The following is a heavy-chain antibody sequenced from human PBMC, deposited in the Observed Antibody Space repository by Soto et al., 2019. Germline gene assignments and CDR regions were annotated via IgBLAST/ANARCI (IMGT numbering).Heavy chain of an antibody. J-gene: IGHJ4*02. V-gene: IGHV1-18*01. CDR3: ARVLSGDPFDS. CDR2: VNPDNHNT. CDR1: GYRFPSFG. Sequence: QVQLVQSGPEVKKPGASVKVSCEVSGYRFPSFGINWVRQAPGQGLEWVGWVNPDNHNTNYAQNLQHRVSLTRDTPTKPAFLELRDLTSADRAVSPFARVLSGDPFDSGAKGPLVTVSS. D-gene: IGHD4-17*01.